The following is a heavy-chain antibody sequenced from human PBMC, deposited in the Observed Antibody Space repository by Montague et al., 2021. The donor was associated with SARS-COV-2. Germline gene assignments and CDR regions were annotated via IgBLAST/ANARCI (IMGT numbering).Heavy chain of an antibody. Sequence: SETLSLTCTVSGGSISSDSCYWGWLRQPPGKELEWIGLIYHSGGTYNGPSLKRRFSISVDTSKNQFSLKVTSVTAADTAVYYCARRPGTFGAAFDIWGLGTMVTVSS. J-gene: IGHJ3*02. D-gene: IGHD3-10*01. CDR2: IYHSGGT. CDR3: ARRPGTFGAAFDI. V-gene: IGHV4-39*01. CDR1: GGSISSDSCY.